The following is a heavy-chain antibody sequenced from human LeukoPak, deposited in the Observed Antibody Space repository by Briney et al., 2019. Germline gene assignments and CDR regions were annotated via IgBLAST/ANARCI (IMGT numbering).Heavy chain of an antibody. J-gene: IGHJ4*02. Sequence: GGSLRLSCAASGFTFSSYGMSWVRQAPGKGLEWVSAISGSGGSTYYADSVKGRFTISRDNSKNTLYLQMNSLRAEDTAVYYCAKARQEITMVRGVFFDYWGQGTLVTVSS. CDR3: AKARQEITMVRGVFFDY. CDR2: ISGSGGST. D-gene: IGHD3-10*01. CDR1: GFTFSSYG. V-gene: IGHV3-23*01.